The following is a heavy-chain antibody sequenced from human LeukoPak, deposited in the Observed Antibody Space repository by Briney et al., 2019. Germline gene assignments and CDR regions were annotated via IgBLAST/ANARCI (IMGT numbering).Heavy chain of an antibody. J-gene: IGHJ4*02. D-gene: IGHD2-2*01. Sequence: GESLRLSCAASGFASGAYDMHWVRQITGGGLEWVSTSGTVGDTFYSDSVKGRFTISRENAKNSVHLRMNSLRVEDSAIYFCVRAAMPYIINGRRFDYWGQGTLVTVSS. CDR1: GFASGAYD. V-gene: IGHV3-13*04. CDR3: VRAAMPYIINGRRFDY. CDR2: SGTVGDT.